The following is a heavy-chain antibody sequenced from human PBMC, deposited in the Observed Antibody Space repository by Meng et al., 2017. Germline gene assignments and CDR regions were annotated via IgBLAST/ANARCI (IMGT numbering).Heavy chain of an antibody. CDR3: AKTTLRFLEWLLIGFDY. J-gene: IGHJ4*02. Sequence: GGSLRLSCAASGFTFSSYAMSWVRQAPGKGLEWVSAISGSGGSTYYADSVKGRFTISRDNSKNTLYLQMNSLRAEDTAVYYCAKTTLRFLEWLLIGFDYWGQGTLVNVSS. V-gene: IGHV3-23*01. D-gene: IGHD3-3*01. CDR1: GFTFSSYA. CDR2: ISGSGGST.